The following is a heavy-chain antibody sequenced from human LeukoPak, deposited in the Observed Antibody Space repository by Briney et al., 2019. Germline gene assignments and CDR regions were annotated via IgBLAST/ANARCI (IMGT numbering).Heavy chain of an antibody. Sequence: GASVKVSCKASTAAFSSYAISWVRQAPAQGLEWMGRIILIFGTANYAQKFQGRVTITTDESTSTAYMELSSLRSEDTAVYYCARRRESSGLIFDYWGQGTLVTVSS. CDR1: TAAFSSYA. V-gene: IGHV1-69*05. D-gene: IGHD6-19*01. CDR2: IILIFGTA. CDR3: ARRRESSGLIFDY. J-gene: IGHJ4*02.